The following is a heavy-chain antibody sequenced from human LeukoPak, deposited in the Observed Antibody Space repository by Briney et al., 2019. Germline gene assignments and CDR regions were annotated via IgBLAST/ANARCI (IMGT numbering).Heavy chain of an antibody. CDR1: GFTFSSYG. J-gene: IGHJ6*03. V-gene: IGHV3-30*02. CDR3: ANYARNTPFYYYYYMDV. Sequence: GGSLRLSCAASGFTFSSYGMHWVRQAPGKGLEWVAFIRYDGSNKYYADSVKGRFTISRDNSKNTLYLQMNSLRAEDTAVYYCANYARNTPFYYYYYMDVWGKGTTVTVSS. CDR2: IRYDGSNK. D-gene: IGHD3-16*01.